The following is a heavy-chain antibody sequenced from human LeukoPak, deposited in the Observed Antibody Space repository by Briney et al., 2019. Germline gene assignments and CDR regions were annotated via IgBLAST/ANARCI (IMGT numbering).Heavy chain of an antibody. CDR3: VESGTYYYDSSGYYY. Sequence: PGGSLRLSCAASGFTFSNYEMNWVRQAPGKGLEWVGFIRSKTYGGTPEYAASVKGRFNISRDDSKSIAYLQMNSLRAEDTAVYYCVESGTYYYDSSGYYYWGQGTLVTVSS. CDR2: IRSKTYGGTP. J-gene: IGHJ4*02. D-gene: IGHD3-22*01. V-gene: IGHV3-71*01. CDR1: GFTFSNYE.